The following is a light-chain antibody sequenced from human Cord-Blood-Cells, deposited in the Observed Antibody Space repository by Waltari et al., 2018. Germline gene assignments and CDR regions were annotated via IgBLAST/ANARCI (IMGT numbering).Light chain of an antibody. J-gene: IGKJ1*01. CDR2: LGS. CDR3: MQALQTPPWT. Sequence: DIVMTQSPLSLPVTPGEPASISCRSSQSLLHSNGYNYLDWYLQKPGQSPQLLIYLGSNRASGVPDRFSGSGSCTDVTLKISRVEAEDVGVYYCMQALQTPPWTFGQGTKVEIK. CDR1: QSLLHSNGYNY. V-gene: IGKV2-28*01.